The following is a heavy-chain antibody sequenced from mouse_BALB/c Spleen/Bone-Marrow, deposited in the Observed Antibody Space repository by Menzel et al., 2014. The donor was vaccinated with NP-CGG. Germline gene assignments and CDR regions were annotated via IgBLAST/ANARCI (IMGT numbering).Heavy chain of an antibody. CDR2: IYPSDSYT. CDR1: GYTFTSYW. J-gene: IGHJ2*01. CDR3: TRSGGYYFDY. V-gene: IGHV1-69*02. Sequence: QVQLKESGAELVRPGASVKLSCKASGYTFTSYWINWVKQRPGQGLEWIGNIYPSDSYTNYNQKFKDKATLTVDESSSTAYMQLSSPTSEDSAVYYCTRSGGYYFDYWGQGTTLTVSS.